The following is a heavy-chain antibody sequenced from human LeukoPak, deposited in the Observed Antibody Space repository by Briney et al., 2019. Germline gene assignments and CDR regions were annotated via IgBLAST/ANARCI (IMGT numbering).Heavy chain of an antibody. CDR3: ARSNSGSYYYYYGMDV. D-gene: IGHD1-26*01. V-gene: IGHV3-30-3*01. J-gene: IGHJ6*02. CDR1: GCTFSSYA. Sequence: GGSLRLSCAASGCTFSSYAMHWVRQAPGKGLEWVAVISYDGSNKYYADSVKGRFTISRDNSKNTLYLQMNSLRAEDTAVYYCARSNSGSYYYYYGMDVWGQGTTVTVSS. CDR2: ISYDGSNK.